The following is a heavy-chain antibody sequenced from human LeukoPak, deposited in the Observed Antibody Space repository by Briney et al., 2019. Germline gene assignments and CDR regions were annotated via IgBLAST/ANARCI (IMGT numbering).Heavy chain of an antibody. CDR2: ISGSDDGT. CDR1: GFTFRNCG. D-gene: IGHD5-12*01. J-gene: IGHJ4*02. V-gene: IGHV3-23*01. Sequence: PGGSLRLSCVASGFTFRNCGMTWVRQAPGKGLEWVSTISGSDDGTYYADSVRGRFTISRDNSKNTLYLQMKALRDEDTAVFYCASGSGHWGQGTLVTVSS. CDR3: ASGSGH.